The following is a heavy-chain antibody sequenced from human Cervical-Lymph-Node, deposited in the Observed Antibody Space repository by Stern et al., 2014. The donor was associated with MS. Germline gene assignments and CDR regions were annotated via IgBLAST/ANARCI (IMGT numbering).Heavy chain of an antibody. V-gene: IGHV3-53*01. CDR3: AREGYYYDSSGYYGNWFDP. CDR1: GFTVSSNY. CDR2: IYSGGST. Sequence: EVQLLESGGGLIQPGGSLRLSCAASGFTVSSNYMSWVRQAPGKGLEWVSVIYSGGSTYYADSVKGRFTISRDNSKNTLYLQMNSLRAEDTAVYYCAREGYYYDSSGYYGNWFDPWGQGTLVTVSS. J-gene: IGHJ5*02. D-gene: IGHD3-22*01.